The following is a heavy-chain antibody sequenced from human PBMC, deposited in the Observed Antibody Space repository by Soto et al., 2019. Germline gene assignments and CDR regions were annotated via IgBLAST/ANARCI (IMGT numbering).Heavy chain of an antibody. CDR2: IYYSGST. CDR3: ARAKGLVTVTTSWFDP. CDR1: GGSINSGDYY. D-gene: IGHD4-17*01. V-gene: IGHV4-30-4*01. Sequence: QVQLQESGPGLVKPSQTLSLTCTVSGGSINSGDYYWSWIRQPPGKGLEWIGYIYYSGSTYYNPSLKSRVSISAGTSKNQFSLKLSSVTAADTAVSYCARAKGLVTVTTSWFDPWGQGTLVTVSS. J-gene: IGHJ5*02.